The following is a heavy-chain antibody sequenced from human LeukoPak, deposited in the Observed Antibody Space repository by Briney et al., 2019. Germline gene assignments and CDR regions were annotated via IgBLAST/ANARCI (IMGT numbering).Heavy chain of an antibody. Sequence: PSETLSLTCTVSGGSISSYYWSWIRQPPGKGLEWIGYIYYSGSTNYNPSLKSRVTISVDTSKNQFSLKLSSVTAADTAVYYCAREKRYSGYDMIAFDIWGQGTMVTVSS. CDR2: IYYSGST. CDR3: AREKRYSGYDMIAFDI. CDR1: GGSISSYY. D-gene: IGHD5-12*01. V-gene: IGHV4-59*01. J-gene: IGHJ3*02.